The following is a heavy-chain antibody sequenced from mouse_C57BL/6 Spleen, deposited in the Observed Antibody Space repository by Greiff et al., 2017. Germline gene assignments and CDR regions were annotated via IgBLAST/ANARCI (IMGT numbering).Heavy chain of an antibody. D-gene: IGHD1-1*01. V-gene: IGHV1-82*01. CDR3: ARGGTTVVAHFDY. J-gene: IGHJ2*01. CDR1: GYAFSSSW. CDR2: IYPGDGDT. Sequence: QVQLQQSGPELVKPGASVKISCKASGYAFSSSWMNWVKQRPGKGLEWIGRIYPGDGDTNYNGKFKGKATLTADKSSSTAYMQLSSLTSEDSAVYFWARGGTTVVAHFDYWGQGTTLTVSS.